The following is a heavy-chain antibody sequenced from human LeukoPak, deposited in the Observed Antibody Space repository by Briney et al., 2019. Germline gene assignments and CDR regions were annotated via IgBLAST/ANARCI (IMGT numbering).Heavy chain of an antibody. CDR2: ISGSGGST. Sequence: QPGGSLRLSCAASGFTFSSYAMSWVPQAPGKGLEGVSAISGSGGSTYYADSVKGRFTISRDNSKNTLYLQMNSLRAEDTAVYYCAKDATVTMYFDYWGQGTLVTVSS. D-gene: IGHD4-17*01. CDR3: AKDATVTMYFDY. J-gene: IGHJ4*02. V-gene: IGHV3-23*01. CDR1: GFTFSSYA.